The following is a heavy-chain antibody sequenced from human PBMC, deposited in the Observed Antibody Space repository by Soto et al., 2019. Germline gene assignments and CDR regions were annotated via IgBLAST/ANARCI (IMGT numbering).Heavy chain of an antibody. CDR3: SHRGRDYANDVFDF. Sequence: QITLKESGPTLVKPTQTLTLTCNFSGFSFSTSGVAVGWIRQPPGKALEWLALIYWDDDKRYSPFLKSRLSITRDTSMNQMVLTMTNMGPVDTASYYCSHRGRDYANDVFDFWGQGTMVTVSS. J-gene: IGHJ3*01. D-gene: IGHD4-17*01. V-gene: IGHV2-5*02. CDR1: GFSFSTSGVA. CDR2: IYWDDDK.